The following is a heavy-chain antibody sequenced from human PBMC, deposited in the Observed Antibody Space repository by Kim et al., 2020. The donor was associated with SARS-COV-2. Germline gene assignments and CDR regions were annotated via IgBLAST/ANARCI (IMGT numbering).Heavy chain of an antibody. D-gene: IGHD3-9*01. CDR3: AREIRYFDWLRADFGSPVDV. J-gene: IGHJ6*02. V-gene: IGHV4-31*02. Sequence: RVTISVDTSKNQFSLKLSSVTAADTAVYYCAREIRYFDWLRADFGSPVDVWGQGTTVTVSS.